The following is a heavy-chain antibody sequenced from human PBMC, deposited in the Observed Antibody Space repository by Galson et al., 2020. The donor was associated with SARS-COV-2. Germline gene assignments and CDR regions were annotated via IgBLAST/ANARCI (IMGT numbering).Heavy chain of an antibody. CDR2: IYYSGST. CDR3: ARLTRGGTKSAPYYFDY. J-gene: IGHJ4*02. D-gene: IGHD2-15*01. V-gene: IGHV4-39*01. Sequence: SETLSLTCTVSGGSISSSSYYWGWIRQPPGKGLEWIGSIYYSGSTYYNPSLKSRVTISVDTSKNQFSLKLSSVTAADTAVYYCARLTRGGTKSAPYYFDYWGQGTLVTVSS. CDR1: GGSISSSSYY.